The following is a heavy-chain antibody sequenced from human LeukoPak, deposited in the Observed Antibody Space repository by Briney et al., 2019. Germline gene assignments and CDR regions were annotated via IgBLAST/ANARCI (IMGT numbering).Heavy chain of an antibody. V-gene: IGHV3-21*01. D-gene: IGHD3-10*01. CDR2: ISSSSSYI. J-gene: IGHJ3*02. CDR3: ARADWYYYGSGSYYNDAPRAFDI. CDR1: GFTFSSYS. Sequence: GGSLRLSCAASGFTFSSYSMNWVRQAPGKGLEWVSSISSSSSYIYYADSVKGRFTISRDNAKNSLYLQMNSLRAEDTAVYYCARADWYYYGSGSYYNDAPRAFDIWGQGTMVTVSS.